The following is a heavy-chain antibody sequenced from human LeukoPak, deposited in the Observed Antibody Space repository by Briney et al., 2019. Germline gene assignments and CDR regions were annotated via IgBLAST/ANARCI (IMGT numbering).Heavy chain of an antibody. J-gene: IGHJ4*02. V-gene: IGHV3-43*02. CDR3: EKDNWMATRGDDGFDY. Sequence: GRTLRLSCAASRFTPDAFAMHWVRQTPGQGLESVSLISGDGGSTYYTDSVKGRFTISRDDSKNSLYLQMNSLTTEDTALYYCEKDNWMATRGDDGFDYWGQGTLVTVSS. CDR2: ISGDGGST. D-gene: IGHD5-24*01. CDR1: RFTPDAFA.